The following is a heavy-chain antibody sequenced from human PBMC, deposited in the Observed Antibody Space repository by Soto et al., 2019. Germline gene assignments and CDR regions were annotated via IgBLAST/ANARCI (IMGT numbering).Heavy chain of an antibody. CDR3: AHVYGGYDNFDY. V-gene: IGHV2-5*02. CDR1: GFSLSTSGVG. J-gene: IGHJ4*02. Sequence: QITLKESGPTLVKPTQTLTLTCTFSGFSLSTSGVGVGWIRQPPGKALEWLALIYWDDDKRYSPSLKSRLTITKDTAKNQVVLTMTNMDPVDTATYYCAHVYGGYDNFDYWSQGTLVTVSS. D-gene: IGHD5-12*01. CDR2: IYWDDDK.